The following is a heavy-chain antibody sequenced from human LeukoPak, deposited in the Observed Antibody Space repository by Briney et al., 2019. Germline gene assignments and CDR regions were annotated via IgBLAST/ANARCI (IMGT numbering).Heavy chain of an antibody. J-gene: IGHJ3*02. D-gene: IGHD2-15*01. CDR2: IYYSGST. Sequence: SETLSLTCTVSGGSISSSSYYWGWIRQPPGKGLEWIGSIYYSGSTYYNPSLKSRVTISVDTSKNQFSLKLSSVTAAGTAVYYCATRHGVVVAAFDAFDIWGQGTLVTVSS. CDR1: GGSISSSSYY. V-gene: IGHV4-39*01. CDR3: ATRHGVVVAAFDAFDI.